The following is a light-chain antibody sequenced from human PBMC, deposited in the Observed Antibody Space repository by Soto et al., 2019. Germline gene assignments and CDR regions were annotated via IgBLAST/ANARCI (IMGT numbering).Light chain of an antibody. CDR3: AAWDDSLNGRGV. J-gene: IGLJ3*02. V-gene: IGLV1-44*01. CDR1: YSNIGSNT. CDR2: TNN. Sequence: QSVLTQPPSASGTPGQRVTISCSGSYSNIGSNTVNWYQQFPGPAPKLLISTNNQRPSGVPDRFSGSKSGTSASLTITGLQSDDEAVYYCAAWDDSLNGRGVFGGGTKLTVL.